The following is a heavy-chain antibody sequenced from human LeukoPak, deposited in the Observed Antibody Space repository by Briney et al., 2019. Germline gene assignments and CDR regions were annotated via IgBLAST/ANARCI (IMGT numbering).Heavy chain of an antibody. D-gene: IGHD3-10*01. Sequence: SGILSLTCAVSGGSISSSNWWSWVRQPPGKGLEWIGEIYHSGSTNYNPSLKSRVTISVDKSKNQFSLKLSSVTAADTAVYYCARGYYYGSGSYYTWFDPWGQGTLVTVSS. CDR3: ARGYYYGSGSYYTWFDP. CDR2: IYHSGST. J-gene: IGHJ5*02. CDR1: GGSISSSNW. V-gene: IGHV4-4*02.